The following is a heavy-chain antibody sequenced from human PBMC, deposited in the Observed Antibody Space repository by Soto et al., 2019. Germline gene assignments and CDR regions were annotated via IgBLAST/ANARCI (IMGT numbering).Heavy chain of an antibody. J-gene: IGHJ4*02. CDR2: SNHIGIT. V-gene: IGHV4-34*01. Sequence: PSETLCLTCGVSGGAFSGYFWPWIRQPPGKGLDWIGDSNHIGITNYNPSLRSRLTISIDTSKNQFSLKLTSVTAADTAVYYCARATQVYYDSSGDSKHLDFSAQATLVTVSS. D-gene: IGHD3-22*01. CDR1: GGAFSGYF. CDR3: ARATQVYYDSSGDSKHLDF.